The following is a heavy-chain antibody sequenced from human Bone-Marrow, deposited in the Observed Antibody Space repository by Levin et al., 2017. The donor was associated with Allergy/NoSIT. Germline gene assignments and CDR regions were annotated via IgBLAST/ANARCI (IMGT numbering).Heavy chain of an antibody. CDR1: GVSITSGSYY. Sequence: RSETLSLTCPVSGVSITSGSYYWSWIRQPAGKGLEWIGHSYTSGNITYNPSLKSRVTISLDTSKNQFSLKLRSVTAADTAVYYCARVLQYSYYYTDVWGKGTMVTVSS. CDR3: ARVLQYSYYYTDV. V-gene: IGHV4-61*09. CDR2: SYTSGNI. J-gene: IGHJ6*03. D-gene: IGHD2-21*01.